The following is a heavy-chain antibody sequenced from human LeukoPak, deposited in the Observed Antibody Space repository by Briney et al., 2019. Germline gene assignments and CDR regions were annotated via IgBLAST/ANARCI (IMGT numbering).Heavy chain of an antibody. CDR3: AIGRSGYYYRFDY. J-gene: IGHJ4*02. V-gene: IGHV1-69*05. Sequence: SVKVSCKASGGTFSSYAISWVRQAPGQGLEWMGGIIPIFGTANYAQKFHGRVTITTDESTSTAYMELSSLRSEDTAVYYCAIGRSGYYYRFDYWGQGTLVTVSS. D-gene: IGHD3-22*01. CDR1: GGTFSSYA. CDR2: IIPIFGTA.